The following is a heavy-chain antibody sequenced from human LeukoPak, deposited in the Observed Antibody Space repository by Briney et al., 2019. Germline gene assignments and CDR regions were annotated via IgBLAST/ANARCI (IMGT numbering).Heavy chain of an antibody. V-gene: IGHV1-18*01. CDR3: ARTNMVFGVNIEQNWFDP. D-gene: IGHD3-3*01. CDR1: GYTFTSHG. CDR2: ISAYNGAT. J-gene: IGHJ5*02. Sequence: ASVKVSXKASGYTFTSHGISWVRQAPGQGLVWIGWISAYNGATTYPQTFQGRVTLTTDTSTSTVYMEMRSLRSDDTAIYYCARTNMVFGVNIEQNWFDPWGQGTLVTVSS.